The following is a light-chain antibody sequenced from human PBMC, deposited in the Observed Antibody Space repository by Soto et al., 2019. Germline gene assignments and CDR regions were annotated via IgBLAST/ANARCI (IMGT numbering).Light chain of an antibody. J-gene: IGKJ1*01. V-gene: IGKV3-20*01. CDR2: GTS. CDR1: QSVSGTS. Sequence: EVVLTHSPGTLSLSPGERATLSCRASQSVSGTSLAWYQQKPGQAPRLLIYGTSSRATGIPDRFSGSGSGTDFTLTISRLEPDDFAVYYCQDYGSSRTFGQGTKVDIK. CDR3: QDYGSSRT.